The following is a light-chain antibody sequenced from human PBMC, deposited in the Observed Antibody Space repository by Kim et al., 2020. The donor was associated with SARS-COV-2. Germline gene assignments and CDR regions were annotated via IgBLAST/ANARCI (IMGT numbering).Light chain of an antibody. Sequence: QPASISCTSIQSLVYSDGNTYLNWFQQRPGQSPRRLIYRVSNRDSGVPDRFSGSVSGAVFTLKISSVEVEDIGLYFCMQGSHWPYTFGQGTKLEI. J-gene: IGKJ2*01. CDR2: RVS. CDR3: MQGSHWPYT. CDR1: QSLVYSDGNTY. V-gene: IGKV2-30*01.